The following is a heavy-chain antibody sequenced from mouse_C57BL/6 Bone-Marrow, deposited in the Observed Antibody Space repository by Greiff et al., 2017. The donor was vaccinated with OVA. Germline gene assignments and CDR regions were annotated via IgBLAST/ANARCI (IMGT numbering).Heavy chain of an antibody. J-gene: IGHJ3*01. D-gene: IGHD4-1*02. CDR3: ASQLGQWFAY. Sequence: EVQRVESGGGLVKPGGSLKLSCAASGSTFSSYAMSWVRQTPDKRLEWVATISDGGSYTYYPDNVKGRFTISRDNAKNNLYLQMSHLKSEDTAMYYWASQLGQWFAYWGQGTLVTVSA. CDR1: GSTFSSYA. V-gene: IGHV5-4*01. CDR2: ISDGGSYT.